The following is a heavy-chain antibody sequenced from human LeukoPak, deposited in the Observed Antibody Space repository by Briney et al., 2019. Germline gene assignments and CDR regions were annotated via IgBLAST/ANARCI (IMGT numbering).Heavy chain of an antibody. CDR3: ARALWFGAEGDY. D-gene: IGHD3-10*01. Sequence: ASVKVSCEASGYTLTSYYIHWVRHAPGQGLEWVGIINPSGSSTSYAQKFQGRVTMTRDTSTSTVYMELSSLRSEDTAVYYCARALWFGAEGDYWGQGTLVTVSS. CDR1: GYTLTSYY. J-gene: IGHJ4*02. V-gene: IGHV1-46*01. CDR2: INPSGSST.